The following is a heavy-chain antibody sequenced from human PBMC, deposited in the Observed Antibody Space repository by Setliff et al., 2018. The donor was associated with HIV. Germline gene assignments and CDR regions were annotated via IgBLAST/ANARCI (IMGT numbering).Heavy chain of an antibody. CDR2: ISYSGST. CDR3: VGGLRSRSQGHFDY. J-gene: IGHJ4*02. V-gene: IGHV4-34*01. CDR1: GGSFSDYS. D-gene: IGHD5-12*01. Sequence: TLSLTCAVYGGSFSDYSWSWIRQPPGKGLEWIGEISYSGSTNYNPSLKSRVTMSVDTSKDQFSLRLSSVTAADTAVYYCVGGLRSRSQGHFDYWGQGTLVTVSS.